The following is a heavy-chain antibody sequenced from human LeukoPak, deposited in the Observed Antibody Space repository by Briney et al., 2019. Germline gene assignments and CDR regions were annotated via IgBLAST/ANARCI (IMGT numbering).Heavy chain of an antibody. CDR3: ARAQAYSGYDTPDY. V-gene: IGHV3-20*04. CDR1: GFTFDDYG. D-gene: IGHD5-12*01. CDR2: INWNGGST. Sequence: GGSLRLSCAASGFTFDDYGMSWGRHGPGKGLEWVSGINWNGGSTGYADSVKGRFTISREHAKNSLYLQMNSLRAEDTALYYCARAQAYSGYDTPDYWGQGTLVTVSS. J-gene: IGHJ4*02.